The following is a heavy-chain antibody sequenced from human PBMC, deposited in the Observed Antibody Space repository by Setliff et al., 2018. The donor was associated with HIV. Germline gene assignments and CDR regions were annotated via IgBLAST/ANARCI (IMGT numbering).Heavy chain of an antibody. CDR3: ARDATYDYVWGTSSLVLDY. Sequence: ASVKVSCKASGYTLTSYHLHWVRQAPGQGLEWMGIINPGDGSTIYAQKFQGRVTMTRDTSTSTLYMELSSLRSEDTAVYYCARDATYDYVWGTSSLVLDYWGQGTLVTVSS. CDR1: GYTLTSYH. J-gene: IGHJ4*02. CDR2: INPGDGST. D-gene: IGHD3-16*01. V-gene: IGHV1-46*01.